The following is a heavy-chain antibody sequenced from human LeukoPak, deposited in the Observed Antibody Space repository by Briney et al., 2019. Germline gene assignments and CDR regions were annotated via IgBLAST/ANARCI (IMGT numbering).Heavy chain of an antibody. V-gene: IGHV3-11*06. CDR3: ARSLQVPLFDY. Sequence: GGSLRLSCAASGFTFSDYNMRWIRQAPGKGLEWVSSISSSSSYIYYADSVKGRFTISRDNAKNSLYLQMNSLRAEDTAVYYCARSLQVPLFDYWGQGTLVTVSS. J-gene: IGHJ4*02. D-gene: IGHD1-1*01. CDR1: GFTFSDYN. CDR2: ISSSSSYI.